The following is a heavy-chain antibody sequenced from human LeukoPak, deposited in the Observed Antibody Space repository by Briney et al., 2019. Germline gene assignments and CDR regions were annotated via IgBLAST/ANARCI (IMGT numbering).Heavy chain of an antibody. J-gene: IGHJ4*02. CDR2: IFPDDSDT. CDR3: ARRDPTTVTAFDY. D-gene: IGHD4-17*01. V-gene: IGHV5-51*01. CDR1: GFDFTRDW. Sequence: RGESLQISCRFSGFDFTRDWIGWVRLMTAKGLEWMGIIFPDDSDTRYSPSFQGQVTLSADKSISTAYLQWSSLRASDTAIYYCARRDPTTVTAFDYWGQGTLVTVSS.